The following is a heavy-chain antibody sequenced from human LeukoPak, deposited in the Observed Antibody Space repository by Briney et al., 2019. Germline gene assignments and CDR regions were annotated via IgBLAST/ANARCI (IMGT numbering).Heavy chain of an antibody. V-gene: IGHV1-2*02. CDR1: GYTFTDYY. J-gene: IGHJ4*02. Sequence: GASVKVSCKASGYTFTDYYMHWVRQAPGQGLEWMGWINPNSGGTNYAQKFQGRVTMTRDTSISTAYMELSRLRSDDTAVYYCARVAYCGGDCYSIDYWGQGTLVTVSS. CDR2: INPNSGGT. D-gene: IGHD2-21*02. CDR3: ARVAYCGGDCYSIDY.